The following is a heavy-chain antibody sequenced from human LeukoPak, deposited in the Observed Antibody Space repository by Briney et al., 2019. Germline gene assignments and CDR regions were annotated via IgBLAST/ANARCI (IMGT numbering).Heavy chain of an antibody. CDR3: ARGYCSSTSCYMGGGSGIDY. CDR2: IYHSGST. CDR1: GGSISSGGYY. D-gene: IGHD2-2*02. Sequence: SETLSLTCSVSGGSISSGGYYWSWIRQPPGKGLEWIGYIYHSGSTYYNPSLKSRVTISVDRSKNQFSLKLCSVTAADTAVYYCARGYCSSTSCYMGGGSGIDYWGQGTLVTVSS. J-gene: IGHJ4*02. V-gene: IGHV4-30-2*01.